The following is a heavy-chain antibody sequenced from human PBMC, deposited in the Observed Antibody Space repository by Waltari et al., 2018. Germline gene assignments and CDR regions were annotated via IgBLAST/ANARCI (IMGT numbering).Heavy chain of an antibody. J-gene: IGHJ3*01. CDR3: AKGLGVTNNDGFHV. V-gene: IGHV3-30*02. CDR1: GFTFSAYG. CDR2: ILSDGSKK. Sequence: QVQLVESGGGVVRPGGYLRLSCAASGFTFSAYGLHWVRQAPGKGLEWLASILSDGSKKYFADSVKGRFTISRDNSKNTLYLQMNSLRAEDTAVYYCAKGLGVTNNDGFHVWGQGTMVTVSS. D-gene: IGHD4-17*01.